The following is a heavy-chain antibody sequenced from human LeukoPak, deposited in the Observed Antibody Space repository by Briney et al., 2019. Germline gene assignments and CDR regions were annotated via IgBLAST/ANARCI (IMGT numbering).Heavy chain of an antibody. CDR2: INPNSGGT. J-gene: IGHJ4*02. CDR3: ARDSGGRRIFDY. CDR1: GYTFTGYY. V-gene: IGHV1-2*02. Sequence: SVKVSCKASGYTFTGYYMHWVRQAPGQGLEWMGWINPNSGGTNYAQKFQGRVTMTRDTSISTAYMELSRLRSDDTAVYYCARDSGGRRIFDYWGQGTLVTVSS. D-gene: IGHD1-26*01.